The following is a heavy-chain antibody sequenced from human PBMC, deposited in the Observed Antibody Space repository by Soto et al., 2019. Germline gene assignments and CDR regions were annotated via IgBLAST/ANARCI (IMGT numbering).Heavy chain of an antibody. V-gene: IGHV1-46*01. D-gene: IGHD3-16*01. J-gene: IGHJ4*02. CDR1: GYTFTSYN. CDR3: ARVMMIKATDY. Sequence: GASVKVSCKAFGYTFTSYNMHWVRQAPGQGLEWMGIINPSGGSTNYAQKFQGRVTMTRDTSTSTVYMELSSLRYEDTAVYYCARVMMIKATDYWGQGTLVTLSS. CDR2: INPSGGST.